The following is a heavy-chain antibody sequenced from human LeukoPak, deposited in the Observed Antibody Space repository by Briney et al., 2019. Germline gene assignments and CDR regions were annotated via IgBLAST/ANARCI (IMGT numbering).Heavy chain of an antibody. CDR1: GGSFSSYY. CDR3: ARVTAAAGSLLFDY. Sequence: PSETLSLTCAVYGGSFSSYYWSWIRQPPGKGLEWIGYIYYSGSTNYNPSLKSRVTISVDTSKNQFSLKLSSVTAADTAVYYCARVTAAAGSLLFDYWGQGTLVTVSS. J-gene: IGHJ4*02. V-gene: IGHV4-59*01. D-gene: IGHD6-13*01. CDR2: IYYSGST.